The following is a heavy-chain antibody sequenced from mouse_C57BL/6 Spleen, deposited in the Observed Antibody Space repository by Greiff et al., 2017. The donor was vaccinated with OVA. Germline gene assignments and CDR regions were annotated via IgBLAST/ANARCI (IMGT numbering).Heavy chain of an antibody. CDR3: ARNPTTVVAPYYYAMDY. J-gene: IGHJ4*01. CDR2: ILPGSGST. V-gene: IGHV1-9*01. CDR1: GYTFTGYW. D-gene: IGHD1-1*01. Sequence: QVQLQQSGAELMKPGASVKLSCKATGYTFTGYWIEWVKQRPGHGLEWIGEILPGSGSTNYNEKFKGKATFTADTSSNTAYMQLSSLTTEDSAIYYCARNPTTVVAPYYYAMDYWGQGTSVTVSS.